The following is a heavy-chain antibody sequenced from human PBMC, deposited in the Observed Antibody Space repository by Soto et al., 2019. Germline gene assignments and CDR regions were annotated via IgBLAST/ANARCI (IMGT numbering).Heavy chain of an antibody. Sequence: SETLSLTCAVYGGSFSGDYWNWIRQHPGKGLEWIGYFYYSGSTYYNPSLKSRVTISVNTSKNQFSLKLSSVTAADTAVYYCAREPLTWGQGTLVTVSS. CDR2: FYYSGST. CDR1: GGSFSGDY. CDR3: AREPLT. J-gene: IGHJ4*02. V-gene: IGHV4-31*11.